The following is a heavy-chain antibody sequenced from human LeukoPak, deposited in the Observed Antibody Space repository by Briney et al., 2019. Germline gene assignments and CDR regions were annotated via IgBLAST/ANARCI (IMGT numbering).Heavy chain of an antibody. CDR2: IIPILGIA. D-gene: IGHD6-19*01. CDR1: GYTFTSYD. V-gene: IGHV1-69*04. J-gene: IGHJ4*02. CDR3: ASTTSPGIAVAGPDY. Sequence: GASVKVSCKASGYTFTSYDINWVRQATGQGLEWMGRIIPILGIANYAQKFQGRVTITADKSTSTAYMELSSLRSEDTAVYYCASTTSPGIAVAGPDYWGQGTLVTVSS.